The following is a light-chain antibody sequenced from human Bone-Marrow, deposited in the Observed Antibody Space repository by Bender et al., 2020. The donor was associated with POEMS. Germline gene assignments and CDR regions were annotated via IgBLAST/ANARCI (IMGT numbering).Light chain of an antibody. Sequence: HSALTQPPSVSGSPGHSVTISCTGTSSDVGAYNYVSWYQQHPGKAPKFMIYDVTNRPSGVSNRFSGSKSGNTASLTVSGLQAEDEADYYCSSWDDSLSGWVFGGGTKLTVL. CDR2: DVT. CDR3: SSWDDSLSGWV. CDR1: SSDVGAYNY. V-gene: IGLV2-11*01. J-gene: IGLJ3*02.